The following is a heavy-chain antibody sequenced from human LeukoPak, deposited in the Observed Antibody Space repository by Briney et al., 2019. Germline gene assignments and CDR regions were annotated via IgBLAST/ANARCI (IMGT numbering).Heavy chain of an antibody. CDR2: ISTDGSST. J-gene: IGHJ3*02. Sequence: SGGSLRLSCAASGFTFSSYWMHWVRQAPGKGLVWVSRISTDGSSTNSADSVKGRFTISRDNAKNTLYLQMNSLRAEDTAVYYCVRKYSSSSGRAFDIWGQGTMVTVSP. D-gene: IGHD6-6*01. V-gene: IGHV3-74*01. CDR3: VRKYSSSSGRAFDI. CDR1: GFTFSSYW.